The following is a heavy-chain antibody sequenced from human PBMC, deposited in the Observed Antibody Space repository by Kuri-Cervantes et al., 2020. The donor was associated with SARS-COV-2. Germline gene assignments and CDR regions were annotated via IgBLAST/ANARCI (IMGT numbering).Heavy chain of an antibody. J-gene: IGHJ6*03. Sequence: ESLKISCTVSGGSISSYYWSWIRQPPGKGLEWIGYIYYSGSTNYNPSLKSRVTISVDTSKNQFSLKLSSVTAADTAVYYCARQLRLYSMDVWGKGTTVTVSS. CDR1: GGSISSYY. V-gene: IGHV4-59*08. CDR2: IYYSGST. D-gene: IGHD5-12*01. CDR3: ARQLRLYSMDV.